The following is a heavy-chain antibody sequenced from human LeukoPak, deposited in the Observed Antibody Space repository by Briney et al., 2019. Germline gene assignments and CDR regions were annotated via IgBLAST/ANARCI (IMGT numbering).Heavy chain of an antibody. CDR1: GYSISSGYY. Sequence: PSETLSLTCAVSGYSISSGYYWGWLRHPPGRGLEWIGTIYHGGSTYYNPSLTSRVTISVDTSKNQLSLKLTSVTAADTAVYYCARYSRNGVDEIGFWGQGTLVIVSS. D-gene: IGHD5-12*01. CDR2: IYHGGST. V-gene: IGHV4-38-2*01. J-gene: IGHJ4*02. CDR3: ARYSRNGVDEIGF.